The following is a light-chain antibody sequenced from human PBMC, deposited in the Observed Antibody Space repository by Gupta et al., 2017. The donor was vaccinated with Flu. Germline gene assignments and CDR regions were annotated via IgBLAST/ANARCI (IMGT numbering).Light chain of an antibody. CDR1: HSRVDSNGGKT. V-gene: IGKV2-28*01. Sequence: TPGSAASSSSMAVHSRVDSNGGKTLDWYRQKSVQAPGLLIYRGSNRAPGVPDRFSGSGSETELTLKVSRIQSEDNAIYYCKQDIQSPRTFGQGTKVEIE. CDR3: KQDIQSPRT. J-gene: IGKJ2*01. CDR2: RGS.